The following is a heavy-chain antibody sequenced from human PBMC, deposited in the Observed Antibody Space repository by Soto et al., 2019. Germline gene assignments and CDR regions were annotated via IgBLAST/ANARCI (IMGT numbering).Heavy chain of an antibody. D-gene: IGHD1-26*01. Sequence: QLQLQESVPGLVKPSETLSLTCTVSGGSISSSSYYWGWIRQPPGMWLEWIGSVFYSGSNYYNPSLNSRATISIDTSKNQFSLKLSSVTATDTAVYYCARHQYAVGNDYWGQGTLVIVSS. CDR2: VFYSGSN. J-gene: IGHJ4*02. CDR3: ARHQYAVGNDY. CDR1: GGSISSSSYY. V-gene: IGHV4-39*01.